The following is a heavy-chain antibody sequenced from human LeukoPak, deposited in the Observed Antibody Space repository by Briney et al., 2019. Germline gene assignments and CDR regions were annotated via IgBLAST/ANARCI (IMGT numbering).Heavy chain of an antibody. D-gene: IGHD3-3*01. J-gene: IGHJ4*02. CDR2: ISVYNGNT. V-gene: IGHV1-18*01. Sequence: GASVKVSCKASGYTFTSYDISWVRQAPGQGLEWMGWISVYNGNTNYGKKVQGRVAVTTDTSTSSAYMELRSLRSEDTAVYYCADQSGYYTDWGQGTLVTVSS. CDR1: GYTFTSYD. CDR3: ADQSGYYTD.